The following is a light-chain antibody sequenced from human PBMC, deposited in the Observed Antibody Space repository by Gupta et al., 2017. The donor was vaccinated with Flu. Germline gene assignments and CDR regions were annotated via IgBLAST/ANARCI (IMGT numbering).Light chain of an antibody. CDR1: NVGMRD. Sequence: SYELTHPLSVSVALGQTARIPCGGDNVGMRDVHWYQQKPGQAPVLVIHMNTDRPSGIPERFSGTKWGTTARTNISGAQVGEEAYLYCPVWDSSTEVFGGGTKLTVL. CDR2: MNT. CDR3: PVWDSSTEV. V-gene: IGLV3-9*01. J-gene: IGLJ3*02.